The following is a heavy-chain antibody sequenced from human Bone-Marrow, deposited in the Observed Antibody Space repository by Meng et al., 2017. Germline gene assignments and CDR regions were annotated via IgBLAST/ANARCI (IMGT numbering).Heavy chain of an antibody. J-gene: IGHJ4*02. CDR3: AHAAAGNFDY. V-gene: IGHV4-38-2*02. CDR1: GYSISSGYY. Sequence: SETLSLTCTVSGYSISSGYYWGWIRQPPGKGLEWIGSIYHSGSTYYNPSLKSRVTISVDTSKNQFSLKLSSVTAADTAVYYCAHAAAGNFDYWGQGTLVTVSS. CDR2: IYHSGST. D-gene: IGHD6-13*01.